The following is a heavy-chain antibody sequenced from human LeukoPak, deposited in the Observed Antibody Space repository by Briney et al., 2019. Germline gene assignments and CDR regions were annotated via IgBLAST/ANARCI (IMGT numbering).Heavy chain of an antibody. V-gene: IGHV3-23*01. J-gene: IGHJ2*01. Sequence: GGSLRLSCAASGFTFSTYAMSWVRQAPGKGLEWVSSISGNSYYADSVKGRFTISRDNSKNTLYLQMNSLRAEDTAVYYCAKRIPVLGSQYFDLWGRGTLVTVSS. CDR3: AKRIPVLGSQYFDL. CDR1: GFTFSTYA. CDR2: ISGNS. D-gene: IGHD1-26*01.